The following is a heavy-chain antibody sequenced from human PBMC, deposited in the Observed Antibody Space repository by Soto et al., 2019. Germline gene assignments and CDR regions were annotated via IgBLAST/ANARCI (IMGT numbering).Heavy chain of an antibody. CDR2: IIPIFGKA. CDR1: GGTFSSYA. D-gene: IGHD3-10*01. Sequence: QVQLVQSGAEEKKPGSSVKVSCKASGGTFSSYAISWVRQAPGQGLEWMGVIIPIFGKANYVQKLQGRVTTTADESTSTAYMKLSSLRSENPAVYYCARDSPRDYGSGSEFFSPLYYFDTWGQGTLVTVSS. V-gene: IGHV1-69*01. J-gene: IGHJ4*02. CDR3: ARDSPRDYGSGSEFFSPLYYFDT.